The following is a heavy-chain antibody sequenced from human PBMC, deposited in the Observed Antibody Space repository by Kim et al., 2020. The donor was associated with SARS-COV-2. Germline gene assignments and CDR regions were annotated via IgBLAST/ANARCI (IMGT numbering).Heavy chain of an antibody. D-gene: IGHD5-18*01. CDR3: ARGVGDTASYYFDY. V-gene: IGHV4-30-2*01. Sequence: NPSLTSRVTISVDRSKNQFSLKLSSGTAADTAVYYCARGVGDTASYYFDYWGQGTLVTVSS. J-gene: IGHJ4*02.